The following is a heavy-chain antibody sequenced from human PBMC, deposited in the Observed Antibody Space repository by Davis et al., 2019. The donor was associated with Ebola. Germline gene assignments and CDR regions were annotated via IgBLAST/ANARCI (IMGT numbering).Heavy chain of an antibody. CDR2: INPDSGGT. D-gene: IGHD2-8*02. CDR3: ARDVSPTPYWELDY. Sequence: ASVKVSCKASGYTFTGYFMHWVRQAPGQGLEWMGRINPDSGGTEYAQKFQGRVTMTRDTSIATAYLELSSLRSDDTAVYYCARDVSPTPYWELDYWGQGTLVTVSS. V-gene: IGHV1-2*06. J-gene: IGHJ4*02. CDR1: GYTFTGYF.